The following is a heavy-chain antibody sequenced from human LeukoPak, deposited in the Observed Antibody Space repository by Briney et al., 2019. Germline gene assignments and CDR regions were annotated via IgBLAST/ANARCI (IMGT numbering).Heavy chain of an antibody. CDR2: INHSGST. CDR1: GGSFSGYY. J-gene: IGHJ4*02. V-gene: IGHV4-34*01. D-gene: IGHD6-6*01. CDR3: ARGQSMTGGPGV. Sequence: SETLSLTCAVYGGSFSGYYWSWIRQPPGKGLEWIGEINHSGSTNYNPSLKSRVTISVDTSKNQFSLKLSSVTAADPAVYYCARGQSMTGGPGVWGKGPLVTVSS.